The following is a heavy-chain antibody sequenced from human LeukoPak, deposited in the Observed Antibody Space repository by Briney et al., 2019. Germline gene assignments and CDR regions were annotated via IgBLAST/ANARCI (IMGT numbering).Heavy chain of an antibody. CDR2: ISSNGGST. J-gene: IGHJ4*02. Sequence: PGGSLRLSCAASGFTFSSYAMHWVRQAPGKGLEYVSAISSNGGSTYYANSVKGRFTISRDNSKNTLYLQMGSLRAEDMAVYYCARDRGDYGDYYFDYWGQGTLVTVSS. CDR1: GFTFSSYA. D-gene: IGHD4-17*01. CDR3: ARDRGDYGDYYFDY. V-gene: IGHV3-64*01.